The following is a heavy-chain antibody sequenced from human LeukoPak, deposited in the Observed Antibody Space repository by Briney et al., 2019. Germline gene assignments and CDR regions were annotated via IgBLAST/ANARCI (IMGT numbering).Heavy chain of an antibody. CDR1: GFTFDDYG. CDR3: ARVRGSSGWSYYYYKDV. V-gene: IGHV3-20*04. CDR2: INWNGGST. Sequence: GGSLRLSCAASGFTFDDYGMSWVRQAPGKGLEWVSGINWNGGSTGYADSVKGRFTISRDNGKNSLYLQMNSLRAEDTALYYCARVRGSSGWSYYYYKDVWGKGTTVTVSS. J-gene: IGHJ6*03. D-gene: IGHD6-19*01.